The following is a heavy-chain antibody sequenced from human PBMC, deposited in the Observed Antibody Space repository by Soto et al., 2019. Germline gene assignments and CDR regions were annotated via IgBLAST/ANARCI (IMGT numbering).Heavy chain of an antibody. J-gene: IGHJ4*02. CDR3: ARGGYYYGSGSYHPFDY. CDR1: GGTFSSYA. Sequence: QVQLVQSGAEVKKPGSSVKVSCKASGGTFSSYAISWVRQAPGHGLAWMGGIIPIFGTANYAQKFQGRVTITADESTSTADRERSSLGSEDTAVYYCARGGYYYGSGSYHPFDYWGQGTLVTVSS. V-gene: IGHV1-69*01. CDR2: IIPIFGTA. D-gene: IGHD3-10*01.